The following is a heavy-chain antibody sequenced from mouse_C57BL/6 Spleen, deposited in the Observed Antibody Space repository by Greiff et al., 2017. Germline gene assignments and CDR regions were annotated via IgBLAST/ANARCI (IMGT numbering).Heavy chain of an antibody. V-gene: IGHV5-17*01. J-gene: IGHJ1*03. D-gene: IGHD3-3*01. CDR1: GFTFSDYG. CDR3: ARGGLSWYFDV. CDR2: ISSGSSTI. Sequence: EVKVVESGGGLVKPGGSLKLSCAASGFTFSDYGMHWVRQAPEKGLEWVAYISSGSSTIYYADTVKGRFTISRDNAKNTLFLQMTSLRSEDTAMYYCARGGLSWYFDVWGTGTTVTVSS.